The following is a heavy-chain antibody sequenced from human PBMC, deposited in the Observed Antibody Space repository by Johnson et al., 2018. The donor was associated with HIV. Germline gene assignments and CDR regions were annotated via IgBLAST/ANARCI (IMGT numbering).Heavy chain of an antibody. CDR2: ISYDGSNQ. V-gene: IGHV3-30*18. J-gene: IGHJ3*02. D-gene: IGHD6-19*01. Sequence: QVQLVESGGGLVQPGGSLRLSCGASGFTFSSHDMHWVRQAPGKGLEWVAVISYDGSNQYCADSVKGRFTISRDNSKNTLYLQMNSLRAEDTAVYYCVKLPVAPSYGAFDIWGQGTMVTVSS. CDR1: GFTFSSHD. CDR3: VKLPVAPSYGAFDI.